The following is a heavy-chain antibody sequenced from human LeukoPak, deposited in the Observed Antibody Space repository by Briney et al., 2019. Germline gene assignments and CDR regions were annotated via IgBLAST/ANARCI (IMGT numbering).Heavy chain of an antibody. D-gene: IGHD3-22*01. J-gene: IGHJ5*02. CDR3: ARDLYSSGYNWFDP. Sequence: SVKVSCKASGGTFSRYAISWVRQAPGQGVEWMGRIIPIFSTANYAQKFQGRVTTTTYESTSTAYMELSSLRSEDTAVYYCARDLYSSGYNWFDPWGQGTLVTVSS. V-gene: IGHV1-69*05. CDR1: GGTFSRYA. CDR2: IIPIFSTA.